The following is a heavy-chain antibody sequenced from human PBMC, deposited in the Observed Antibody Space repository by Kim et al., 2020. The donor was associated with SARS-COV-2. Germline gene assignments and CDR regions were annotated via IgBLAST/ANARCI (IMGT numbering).Heavy chain of an antibody. D-gene: IGHD6-19*01. V-gene: IGHV1-3*01. CDR3: ARGSIAVAGTFGGKFDY. CDR1: GYTFTSYA. Sequence: ASVKVSCKASGYTFTSYAMHWVRQAPGQRLEWMGWINAGNGNTKYSQKFQGRVTITRDTSASTAYMELSSLRSEDTAVYYCARGSIAVAGTFGGKFDYWGQGTLVTVSS. CDR2: INAGNGNT. J-gene: IGHJ4*02.